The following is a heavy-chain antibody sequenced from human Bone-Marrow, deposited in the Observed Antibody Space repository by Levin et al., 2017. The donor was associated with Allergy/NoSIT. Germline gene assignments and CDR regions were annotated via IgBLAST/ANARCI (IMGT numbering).Heavy chain of an antibody. V-gene: IGHV4-59*08. CDR3: ARHIYYTDSSGYPSYIDY. CDR1: GVSMSSYF. D-gene: IGHD3-22*01. CDR2: IYYSGST. J-gene: IGHJ4*02. Sequence: SQTLSLTCTVSGVSMSSYFWSLTRQPPGKGLEWIGYIYYSGSTNYNSSLKSRVTMSVETSKNQFTLKLTSVTAADTAVYYCARHIYYTDSSGYPSYIDYWGQGTLVTVSS.